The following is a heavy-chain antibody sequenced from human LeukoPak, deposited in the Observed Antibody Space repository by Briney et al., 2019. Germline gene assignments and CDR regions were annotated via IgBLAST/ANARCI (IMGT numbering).Heavy chain of an antibody. D-gene: IGHD5-12*01. CDR3: ARDSAGYDY. Sequence: PGGSLRLSCAASGITFRTFWMSWVRPAPGKGLEWVANLKEDGSDKYYADSVKGRFTISRDNAKNSLFLQMSSLRVDDTAIYYCARDSAGYDYWGQGTLVTVSS. CDR2: LKEDGSDK. J-gene: IGHJ4*02. V-gene: IGHV3-7*01. CDR1: GITFRTFW.